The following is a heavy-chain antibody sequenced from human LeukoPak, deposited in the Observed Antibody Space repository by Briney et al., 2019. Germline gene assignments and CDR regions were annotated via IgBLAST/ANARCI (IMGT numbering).Heavy chain of an antibody. D-gene: IGHD6-19*01. CDR2: IYYSGST. CDR1: GGSISSSSYY. CDR3: ARNSYSSGSYYFDY. Sequence: PSETLSLTCTVSGGSISSSSYYWGWIRQPPGKGLGGIGSIYYSGSTYYNPSLKSRVTISVDTSKNQFSLKLSSVTAADTAVYYCARNSYSSGSYYFDYWGQGTLVTVSS. V-gene: IGHV4-39*07. J-gene: IGHJ4*02.